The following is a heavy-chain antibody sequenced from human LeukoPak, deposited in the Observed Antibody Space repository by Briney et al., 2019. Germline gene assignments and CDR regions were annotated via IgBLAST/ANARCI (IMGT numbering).Heavy chain of an antibody. CDR3: ARGRSGSYFYYYHYMDV. CDR1: GGSFSGYY. D-gene: IGHD1-26*01. J-gene: IGHJ6*03. V-gene: IGHV4-34*01. Sequence: SETLSLTCAVYGGSFSGYYWSWVRQPPGKGLEWIGEINHSGSTNYNPSLMSRVTISVDTSKNQFSLKLSSVTAADTAVYYCARGRSGSYFYYYHYMDVWGKGTTVTVSS. CDR2: INHSGST.